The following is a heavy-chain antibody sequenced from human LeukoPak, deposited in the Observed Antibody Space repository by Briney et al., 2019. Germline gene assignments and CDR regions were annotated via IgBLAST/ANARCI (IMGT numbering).Heavy chain of an antibody. CDR2: IYSSGST. V-gene: IGHV4-59*12. J-gene: IGHJ3*02. Sequence: PSETLSLTCTVSGGSISNYYWSWIRQPPGKGLEWIGYIYSSGSTNYNPSLKSRDTISVDTSKNQFSLKLSSVTAADTAVYYCARETQDSGAAFDIWGQGTMVTVSS. CDR1: GGSISNYY. CDR3: ARETQDSGAAFDI. D-gene: IGHD2-15*01.